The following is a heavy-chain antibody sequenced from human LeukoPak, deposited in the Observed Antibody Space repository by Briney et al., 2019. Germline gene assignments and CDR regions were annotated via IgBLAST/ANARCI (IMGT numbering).Heavy chain of an antibody. CDR2: IYYSGST. V-gene: IGHV4-59*01. CDR3: ARVSGYDWESFYDY. D-gene: IGHD5-12*01. CDR1: GYSISSGYF. J-gene: IGHJ4*02. Sequence: SETLSLTCIVSGYSISSGYFWGWVRQPPGKGLEWIGYIYYSGSTNYNPSLKSRVTISVDTSKNQFSLKLSSVTAADTAVYYCARVSGYDWESFYDYWGQGTLVTVSS.